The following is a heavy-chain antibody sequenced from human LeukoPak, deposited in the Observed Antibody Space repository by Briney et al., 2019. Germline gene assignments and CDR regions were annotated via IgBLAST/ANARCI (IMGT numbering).Heavy chain of an antibody. D-gene: IGHD2-2*01. CDR3: AKVRGGYCSSTSCLSPYFQH. J-gene: IGHJ1*01. CDR1: GFTFSSYA. V-gene: IGHV3-23*01. CDR2: ISGSGGST. Sequence: GGSLRLSCAASGFTFSSYAMSWVRQAPGKGLEWVSAISGSGGSTYYADSVRGRFTISRDNSKSTLYLQMNSLRAEDTAVYYCAKVRGGYCSSTSCLSPYFQHWGQGTLVTVSS.